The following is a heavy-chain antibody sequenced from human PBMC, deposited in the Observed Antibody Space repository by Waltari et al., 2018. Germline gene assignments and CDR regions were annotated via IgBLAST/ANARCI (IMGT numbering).Heavy chain of an antibody. J-gene: IGHJ3*02. Sequence: QVQLQESGPGLVKPSETLSLTCTVSGGSISSYYWSWIRQPPGKGLEWIGYIYYSGSTNYNPSLKSRVTISVDTSKNQFSLKLSSVTAADTAVYYCARVLPSTYYYGSGNLLDAFDIWGQGTMVTVSS. D-gene: IGHD3-10*01. CDR2: IYYSGST. CDR1: GGSISSYY. CDR3: ARVLPSTYYYGSGNLLDAFDI. V-gene: IGHV4-59*01.